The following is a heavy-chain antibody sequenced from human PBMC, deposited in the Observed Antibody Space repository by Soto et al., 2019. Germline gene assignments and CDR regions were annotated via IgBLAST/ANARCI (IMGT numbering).Heavy chain of an antibody. J-gene: IGHJ4*02. CDR2: VSHDGRNT. Sequence: VQLVESGGGVVQPGRSLRLSCAASGFTFSDYAMHWVRQAPGTGLEWVAGVSHDGRNTHYADSVKGRFTISRDSSKNTVSLEMTSLRAEDTAVYYCAKGGRQWLVTSDFNYWGQGALVTVSS. V-gene: IGHV3-30*18. D-gene: IGHD6-19*01. CDR3: AKGGRQWLVTSDFNY. CDR1: GFTFSDYA.